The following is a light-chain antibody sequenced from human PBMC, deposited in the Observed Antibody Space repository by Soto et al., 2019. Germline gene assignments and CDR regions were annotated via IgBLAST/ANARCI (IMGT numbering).Light chain of an antibody. Sequence: EIVLTQSPGTLSLTPGERATLSCTASQSVGTYLAWYQHRRGQAPRLLIYSSSTRPTGIPDRFSGSGSGTYFTLTISRLEPEDFAVYYCQQYGNSPQTFGPGTQVDIK. CDR3: QQYGNSPQT. V-gene: IGKV3-20*01. J-gene: IGKJ1*01. CDR2: SSS. CDR1: QSVGTY.